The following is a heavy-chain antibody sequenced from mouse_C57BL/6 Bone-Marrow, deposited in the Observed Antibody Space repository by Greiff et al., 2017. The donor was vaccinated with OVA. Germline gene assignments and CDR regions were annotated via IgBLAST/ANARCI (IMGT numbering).Heavy chain of an antibody. CDR2: IYPGDGDT. Sequence: QVQLQQSGPELVKPGASVKISCKASGYAFSSSWMNWVKQRPGKGLEWIGRIYPGDGDTNYNGKFKGKATLTADKSSSTAYMQLSSLTSEDSAVYFCARNWGYWYFDVWGTGTTVTVSS. D-gene: IGHD4-1*01. V-gene: IGHV1-82*01. J-gene: IGHJ1*03. CDR3: ARNWGYWYFDV. CDR1: GYAFSSSW.